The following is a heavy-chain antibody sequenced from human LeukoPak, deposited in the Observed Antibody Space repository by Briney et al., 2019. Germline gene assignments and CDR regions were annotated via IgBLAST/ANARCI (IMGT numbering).Heavy chain of an antibody. V-gene: IGHV4-59*01. D-gene: IGHD6-19*01. CDR3: ARFKRAGGWSYFDY. J-gene: IGHJ4*02. CDR1: GGSISSYY. CDR2: IYYSGST. Sequence: SETLSLTCTVSGGSISSYYWSWIRQPPGQGLGWMAYIYYSGSTDYNPSLKTRVTISVYTSKNQFSLRLSSVTAADTAVYYCARFKRAGGWSYFDYWGQGTLVTVSS.